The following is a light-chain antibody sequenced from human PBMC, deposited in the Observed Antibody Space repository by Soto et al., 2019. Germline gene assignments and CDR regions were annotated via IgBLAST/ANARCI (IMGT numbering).Light chain of an antibody. CDR1: QGISGW. CDR3: HHYNTWT. CDR2: SAS. V-gene: IGKV1-5*01. J-gene: IGKJ2*01. Sequence: DIQMTQSPSTLSASIGDNVTITCRASQGISGWLAWYQQKPGKAPRLLIHSASTLPRGVSSRFSGSGSGAEFSLTITRLQPDDFGTFYCHHYNTWTFGQGTMLEIK.